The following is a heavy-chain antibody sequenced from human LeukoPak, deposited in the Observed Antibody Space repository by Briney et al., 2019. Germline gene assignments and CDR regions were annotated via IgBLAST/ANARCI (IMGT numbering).Heavy chain of an antibody. J-gene: IGHJ3*02. V-gene: IGHV4-59*01. D-gene: IGHD5-24*01. CDR3: AREMATLRAFDI. CDR1: GGSIDTYY. Sequence: SSETLSLTCTVSGGSIDTYYWNWNRQPPGKGLEWIGYIYYSGSTNYNPSLKSRVTISVDTSKNQFSLKLSSVTAADTAVYYCAREMATLRAFDIWGQGTLVTVSS. CDR2: IYYSGST.